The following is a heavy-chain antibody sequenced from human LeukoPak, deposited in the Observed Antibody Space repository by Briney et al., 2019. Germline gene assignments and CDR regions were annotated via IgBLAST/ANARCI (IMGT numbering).Heavy chain of an antibody. D-gene: IGHD3-22*01. CDR2: IWFDGTEK. CDR1: GLTFRNYA. J-gene: IGHJ5*02. CDR3: ARVNGPNSGYYYTLDL. V-gene: IGHV3-33*01. Sequence: GTSLRLSCAASGLTFRNYAMHWVRQAPGGRLEWVAVIWFDGTEKYYAASVVGRFTISRDSSESTLYLQMNGLRTEDTAVYYCARVNGPNSGYYYTLDLWGQGTPVTVSS.